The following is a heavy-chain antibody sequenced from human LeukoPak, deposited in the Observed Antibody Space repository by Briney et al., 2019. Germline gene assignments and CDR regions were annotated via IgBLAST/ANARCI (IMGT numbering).Heavy chain of an antibody. CDR3: ARGNWAEDGYFDY. Sequence: GGSLSLSCAASGFTFSSYEMNWVRQAPGKGLEWVSYISSSGSTIYYADSVEGRYTISRDNAKNSLYLQMDSLRADDTAVYYCARGNWAEDGYFDYWGQGTLVTVSS. D-gene: IGHD7-27*01. CDR2: ISSSGSTI. V-gene: IGHV3-48*03. CDR1: GFTFSSYE. J-gene: IGHJ4*02.